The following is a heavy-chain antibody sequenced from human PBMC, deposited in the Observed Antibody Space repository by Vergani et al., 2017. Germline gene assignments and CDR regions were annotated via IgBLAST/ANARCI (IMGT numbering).Heavy chain of an antibody. V-gene: IGHV1-2*02. D-gene: IGHD4-11*01. CDR1: GYTFTGYY. J-gene: IGHJ6*03. Sequence: QVQLVQSGAEVKKPGASVKVSCKASGYTFTGYYMHWVRQAPGQGLEWMGWINPNSGGTNYAQKFQGRVTMTRDTSIRTVYMELSRLRSEDPAVYYCAREGPARKTVTCLYYYMDVWGKGTTVTVS. CDR3: AREGPARKTVTCLYYYMDV. CDR2: INPNSGGT.